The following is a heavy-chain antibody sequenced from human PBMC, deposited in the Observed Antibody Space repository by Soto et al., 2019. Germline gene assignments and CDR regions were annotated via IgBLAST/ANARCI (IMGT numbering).Heavy chain of an antibody. Sequence: SVKVSCKASGGTFSSYAISWVRQAPGQGLEWMGGIIPIFGTANYAQKFQGRVTITADESTSTAYMELSSLRSEDTAVYYCARVNSNYVGYYYYGMDVWGQGTTVTVSS. V-gene: IGHV1-69*13. CDR1: GGTFSSYA. CDR2: IIPIFGTA. CDR3: ARVNSNYVGYYYYGMDV. J-gene: IGHJ6*02. D-gene: IGHD4-4*01.